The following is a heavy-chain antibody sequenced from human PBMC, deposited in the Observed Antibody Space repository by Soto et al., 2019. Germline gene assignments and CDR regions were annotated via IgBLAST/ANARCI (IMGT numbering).Heavy chain of an antibody. CDR2: IYYSGST. J-gene: IGHJ4*02. CDR1: GGSISSYY. Sequence: SETLSLTCTVSGGSISSYYWSWIRQPPGKGLEWIGYIYYSGSTNYNPSLKSRVTISVDTSKNQFSLKLSSVTAADTAVYYCARVRGGSYYPDYWGQGTLVTVSS. CDR3: ARVRGGSYYPDY. D-gene: IGHD1-26*01. V-gene: IGHV4-59*01.